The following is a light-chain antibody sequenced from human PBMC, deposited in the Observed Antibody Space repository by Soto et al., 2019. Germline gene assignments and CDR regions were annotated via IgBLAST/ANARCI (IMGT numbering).Light chain of an antibody. J-gene: IGLJ2*01. Sequence: QSVLTQPPSASGTPGQRVTISCSGSRYNIGSNTVNWYQQVPGTAPRLLIHRDHQRPSGVPDRFSGSKSGTSASLAISGLQSEDEADYYCAAWDDSLNGYVVFGGGTTVTVL. CDR3: AAWDDSLNGYVV. CDR1: RYNIGSNT. V-gene: IGLV1-44*01. CDR2: RDH.